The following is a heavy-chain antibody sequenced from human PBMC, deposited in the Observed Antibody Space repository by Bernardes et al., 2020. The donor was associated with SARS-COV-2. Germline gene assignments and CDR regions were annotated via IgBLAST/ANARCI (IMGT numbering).Heavy chain of an antibody. V-gene: IGHV4-61*02. J-gene: IGHJ4*02. CDR2: TYVGGST. CDR1: GGSIRSGTDY. CDR3: ARATPGTPFDY. Sequence: SETLSLTCVVSGGSIRSGTDYWAWIRQPAGKGPECIGRTYVGGSTNYNPSLKSRVTISIDTSKNQFYLNLTSVTAADTAVYYCARATPGTPFDYWGQGTLVTVSS.